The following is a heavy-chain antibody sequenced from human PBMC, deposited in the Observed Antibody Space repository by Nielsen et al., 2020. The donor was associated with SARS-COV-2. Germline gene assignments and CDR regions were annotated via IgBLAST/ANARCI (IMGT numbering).Heavy chain of an antibody. Sequence: GESLKISCKGSGYSFTSYWISWVRQMPGKGLEWMGRIDPSDSDTRYSPSFQGQVTISADKSISTAYLQWSSLKASDTAMYYCARDANAQYSSSWYYYYYGMDVWGQGTTVTVSS. CDR2: IDPSDSDT. D-gene: IGHD6-13*01. CDR1: GYSFTSYW. J-gene: IGHJ6*02. CDR3: ARDANAQYSSSWYYYYYGMDV. V-gene: IGHV5-10-1*04.